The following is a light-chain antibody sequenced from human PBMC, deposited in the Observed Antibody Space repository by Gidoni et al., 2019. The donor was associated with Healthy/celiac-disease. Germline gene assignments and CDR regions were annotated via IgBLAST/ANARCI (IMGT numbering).Light chain of an antibody. CDR3: QQYYSTLLLT. Sequence: DIVMTQSPDSLAVSLVERATIKCKSSQSVLYISNNKYYLAWYQQKPGQPPKLLIYWASTRESGVPDRFSGSVSGTDFTLTISSLQAEDVAVYYCQQYYSTLLLTFXGXTKVEIK. J-gene: IGKJ4*01. V-gene: IGKV4-1*01. CDR1: QSVLYISNNKYY. CDR2: WAS.